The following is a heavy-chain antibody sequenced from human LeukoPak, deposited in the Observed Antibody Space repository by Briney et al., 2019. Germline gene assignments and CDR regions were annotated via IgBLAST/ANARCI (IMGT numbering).Heavy chain of an antibody. CDR3: ARGEDRYCSSPSCFRFDN. D-gene: IGHD2-2*01. CDR2: INPSGGST. J-gene: IGHJ4*02. V-gene: IGHV1-46*01. Sequence: ASVKVSCKASGYTFTSYYMHWVRQAPGQGLEWMGIINPSGGSTSYAQKFQGRVTMTRDTSTSTVYMELSRLRSDDTAVYHCARGEDRYCSSPSCFRFDNWGQGTLVTVSP. CDR1: GYTFTSYY.